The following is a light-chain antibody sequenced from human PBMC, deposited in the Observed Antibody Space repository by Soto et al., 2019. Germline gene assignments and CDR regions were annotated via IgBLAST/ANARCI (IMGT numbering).Light chain of an antibody. J-gene: IGKJ4*01. CDR3: QQYNIWPHMLS. V-gene: IGKV3-15*01. Sequence: IVVTQSPATLSVSPGERAALSCRASQGVGSNLAWYQQRPGQAPRLLIYDASTRATGIPDRFSGSGSGTEFTLTISSTQSEDFAVYYCQQYNIWPHMLSFGGGTKLEMK. CDR1: QGVGSN. CDR2: DAS.